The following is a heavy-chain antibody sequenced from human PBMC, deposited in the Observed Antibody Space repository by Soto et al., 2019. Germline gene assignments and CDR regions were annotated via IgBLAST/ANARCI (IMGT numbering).Heavy chain of an antibody. Sequence: PGGSLRLSCAASGFTFSSYEMNWVRQAPGKGLEWVSYISSSGSTIYYADSVKGRFTISRDNAKNSLYLQMNSLRAEDTAVYYCARNWNLLRPSDAFDIWGQGTMVTVSS. D-gene: IGHD1-7*01. J-gene: IGHJ3*02. CDR3: ARNWNLLRPSDAFDI. V-gene: IGHV3-48*03. CDR1: GFTFSSYE. CDR2: ISSSGSTI.